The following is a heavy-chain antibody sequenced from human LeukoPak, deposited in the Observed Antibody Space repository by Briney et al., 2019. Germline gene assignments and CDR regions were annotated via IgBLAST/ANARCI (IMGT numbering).Heavy chain of an antibody. D-gene: IGHD3-22*01. CDR2: INPSGGST. Sequence: ASVKVSCKASGYTFTSYYMHWVRQAPGQGLEWMGIINPSGGSTSYAQKFQGRVTMTRDTSTSTAYMELRSLGSDDTAVYYCARSSGYYGPHYYYYGMDVWGQGTTVTVSS. CDR3: ARSSGYYGPHYYYYGMDV. CDR1: GYTFTSYY. V-gene: IGHV1-46*01. J-gene: IGHJ6*02.